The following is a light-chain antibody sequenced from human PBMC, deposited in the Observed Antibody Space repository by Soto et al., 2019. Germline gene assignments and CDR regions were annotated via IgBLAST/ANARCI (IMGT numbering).Light chain of an antibody. CDR3: HQYNAHPYT. J-gene: IGKJ2*01. Sequence: DFQMTQSPSTLSASVGDRVTITCRASQSIHSWLAWYQLKPGRAPKLLMYKASTLETGVPSRFSGSGSGTEFTLTISSVQPDDFAAYYRHQYNAHPYTFGQGTK. CDR1: QSIHSW. V-gene: IGKV1-5*03. CDR2: KAS.